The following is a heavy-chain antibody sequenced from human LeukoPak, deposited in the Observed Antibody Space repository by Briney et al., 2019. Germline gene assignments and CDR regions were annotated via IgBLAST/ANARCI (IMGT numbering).Heavy chain of an antibody. CDR2: ISDRGSST. Sequence: GGSLRLSCAASGFTFSSYAMSWVRQAPGKGLEWVSTISDRGSSTYYADSVKGRFTISRDNSKNTLYLQMNSLRAEDTAVYYCAKGGLPTVTTFFDYWGQGTLVTVSS. V-gene: IGHV3-23*01. D-gene: IGHD4-17*01. J-gene: IGHJ4*02. CDR1: GFTFSSYA. CDR3: AKGGLPTVTTFFDY.